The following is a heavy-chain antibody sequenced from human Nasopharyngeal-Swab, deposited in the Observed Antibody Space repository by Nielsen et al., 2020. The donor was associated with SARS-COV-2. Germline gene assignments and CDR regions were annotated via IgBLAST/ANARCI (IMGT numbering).Heavy chain of an antibody. CDR3: ATENRGFWSGYSGFDY. D-gene: IGHD3-3*01. CDR2: FDPEDGET. V-gene: IGHV1-24*01. Sequence: ASVKVSCKASGYTFTSYYMHWVRQAPGKGLEWMGGFDPEDGETIYAQKFQGRVTMTEDTSTDTAYMELSSLRSEDTAVYYCATENRGFWSGYSGFDYWGQGTLVTVSS. CDR1: GYTFTSYY. J-gene: IGHJ4*02.